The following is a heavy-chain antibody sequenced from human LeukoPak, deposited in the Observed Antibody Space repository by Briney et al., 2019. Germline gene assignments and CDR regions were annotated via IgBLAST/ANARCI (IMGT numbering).Heavy chain of an antibody. CDR2: IRSKAYGGTT. CDR3: TREGYYDFWGGYYVDY. V-gene: IGHV3-49*03. CDR1: GFTFGDYA. Sequence: GGSLRLSCTASGFTFGDYAMSWFRQAPGKGLEWVGFIRSKAYGGTTQYAASVKGRFTISRDDSKSIAYLQMNSLKTEDTAVYYCTREGYYDFWGGYYVDYWGQGTLVTVSS. J-gene: IGHJ4*02. D-gene: IGHD3-3*01.